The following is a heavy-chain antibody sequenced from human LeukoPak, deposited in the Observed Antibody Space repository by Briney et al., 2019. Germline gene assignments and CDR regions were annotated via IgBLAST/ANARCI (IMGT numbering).Heavy chain of an antibody. CDR3: ARRRNFGCTGNLGALCDF. J-gene: IGHJ4*02. CDR2: IYPGDSDT. Sequence: GESLKISFLVSGYTCSSYYIGCVRQMPGKGLEWMGIIYPGDSDTRYSPSFQGQVTISVDKSISTAYLQWSSLKASDTAMYYCARRRNFGCTGNLGALCDFWGQGSLVTVSS. V-gene: IGHV5-51*01. D-gene: IGHD2-8*02. CDR1: GYTCSSYY.